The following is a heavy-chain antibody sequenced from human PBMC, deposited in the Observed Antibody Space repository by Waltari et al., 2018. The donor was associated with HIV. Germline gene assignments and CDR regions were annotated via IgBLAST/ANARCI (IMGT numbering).Heavy chain of an antibody. Sequence: QVQLQESGPGLVKPSETLSLTCAVSGYSISSGYYWGWIRQPPGKGLAWIGSIYHSGSTHYNPSLKSRVTISVDTSKNQFSLKLSSVTAADTAVYYCARGADDSSSAGDYWGQGTLVTVSS. J-gene: IGHJ4*02. V-gene: IGHV4-38-2*01. CDR2: IYHSGST. CDR1: GYSISSGYY. D-gene: IGHD6-6*01. CDR3: ARGADDSSSAGDY.